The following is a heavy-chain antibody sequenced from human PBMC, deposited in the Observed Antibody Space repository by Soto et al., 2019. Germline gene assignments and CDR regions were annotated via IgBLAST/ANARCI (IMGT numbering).Heavy chain of an antibody. J-gene: IGHJ4*02. D-gene: IGHD3-22*01. CDR3: ARAGMFYYDRRGYLLY. CDR2: IIPIFGTA. CDR1: GGTFSSYA. V-gene: IGHV1-69*13. Sequence: SVKVSCKASGGTFSSYAISWVRQAPGQGLEWMGGIIPIFGTANYAQKFQGRVTITADESTSTAYMELSSLRSEDTAVYYCARAGMFYYDRRGYLLYWGPGTLVTVSS.